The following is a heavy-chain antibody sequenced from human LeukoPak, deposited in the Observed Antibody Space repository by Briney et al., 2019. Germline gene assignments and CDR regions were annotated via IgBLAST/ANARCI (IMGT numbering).Heavy chain of an antibody. CDR1: GFLVIANH. D-gene: IGHD3-10*01. V-gene: IGHV3-66*01. J-gene: IGHJ4*02. CDR3: ATERPDSRVLDY. Sequence: GGSLRLSCAASGFLVIANHMNWVRQAPGKGLEWVSIIYSSDYIYYADSVKGRFTISRDNSKNTLYLQMNSLRVEDSAVYYCATERPDSRVLDYWGQGLVVTVSS. CDR2: IYSSDYI.